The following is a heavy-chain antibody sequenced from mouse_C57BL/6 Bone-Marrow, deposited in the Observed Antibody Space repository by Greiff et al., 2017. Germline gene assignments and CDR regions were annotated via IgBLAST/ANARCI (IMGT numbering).Heavy chain of an antibody. CDR1: GYAFSSSW. V-gene: IGHV1-82*01. Sequence: QVQLQQSGPELVKPGASVKISCKASGYAFSSSWMNWVKQRPGKGLVWIGRIYPGDGDTNYNGKFKGKATLTADKSSSTAYMQLSSLTSEDSAVYFCARDTHSWFAYWGQGTLVTVSA. CDR3: ARDTHSWFAY. J-gene: IGHJ3*01. CDR2: IYPGDGDT.